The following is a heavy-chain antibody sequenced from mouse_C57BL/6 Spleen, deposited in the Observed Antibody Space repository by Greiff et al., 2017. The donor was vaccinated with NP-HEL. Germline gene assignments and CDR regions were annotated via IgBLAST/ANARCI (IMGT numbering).Heavy chain of an antibody. Sequence: EVKLVESGGGLMKPGGSLKLSCAASGFTFSDYGMHWVRQAPEKGLEWVAYISSGSSTIYYADTVKGRFTISRDNAKNTLFLQMTSLRSEDTAMYYCAIDNYHYFDYWGQGTTLTVSS. V-gene: IGHV5-17*01. CDR1: GFTFSDYG. CDR2: ISSGSSTI. J-gene: IGHJ2*01. CDR3: AIDNYHYFDY. D-gene: IGHD1-3*01.